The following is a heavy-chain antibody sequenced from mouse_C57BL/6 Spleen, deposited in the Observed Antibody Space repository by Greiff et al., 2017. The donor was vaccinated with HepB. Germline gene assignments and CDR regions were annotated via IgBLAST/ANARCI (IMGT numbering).Heavy chain of an antibody. J-gene: IGHJ3*01. Sequence: QVHVKQSGAELVKPGASVKISCKASGYAFSSYWMNWVKQRPGKGLEWIGQIYPGDGDTNYNGKFKGKATLTADKSSSTAYMQLSSLTSEDSAVYFCARRDYDYGAWFAYWGQGTLVTVSA. CDR3: ARRDYDYGAWFAY. V-gene: IGHV1-80*01. D-gene: IGHD2-4*01. CDR1: GYAFSSYW. CDR2: IYPGDGDT.